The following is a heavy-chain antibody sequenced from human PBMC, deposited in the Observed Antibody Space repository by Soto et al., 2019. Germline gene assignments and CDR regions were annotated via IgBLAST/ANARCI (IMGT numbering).Heavy chain of an antibody. CDR2: IKQDGSEK. CDR3: VRSGIAASFDY. J-gene: IGHJ4*02. V-gene: IGHV3-7*04. CDR1: GFTFSTYW. Sequence: GSLRLSCAASGFTFSTYWMSWVRQAPGKGLEWVANIKQDGSEKYYVDSVKGRFTISRDNAKNSLYLQMNSLRAEDTAVYYCVRSGIAASFDYWGQGTLVTVSS. D-gene: IGHD6-13*01.